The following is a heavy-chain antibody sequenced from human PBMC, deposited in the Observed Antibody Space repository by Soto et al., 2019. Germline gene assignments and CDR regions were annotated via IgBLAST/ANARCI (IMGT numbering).Heavy chain of an antibody. V-gene: IGHV1-46*03. CDR2: INPSAGST. CDR1: GYTFTSYY. CDR3: ARGANPRECTILGVARYYYYYMDV. J-gene: IGHJ6*03. Sequence: QVQLVQSGAEVKKPGASVKVSCKASGYTFTSYYMHWVRQAPGQGLEWMGIINPSAGSTSYAQKLQGRVTRTRDTSTSTVDMELSRLRSEDTAVYYCARGANPRECTILGVARYYYYYMDVWGKGTTVTVSS. D-gene: IGHD3-3*01.